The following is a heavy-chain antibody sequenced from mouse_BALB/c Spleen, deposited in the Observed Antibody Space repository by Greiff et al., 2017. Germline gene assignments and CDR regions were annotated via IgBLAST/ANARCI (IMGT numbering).Heavy chain of an antibody. J-gene: IGHJ4*01. Sequence: VQLQQSGPGLVAPSQSLSITCTVSGFSLTSYGVHWVRQPPGKGLEWLGVIWAGGSTNYNSALMSRLSISKDNSKSQVFLKMNSLQTDDTAMYYCASFITTAGGAMDYWGQGTSVTVSS. CDR2: IWAGGST. CDR1: GFSLTSYG. CDR3: ASFITTAGGAMDY. V-gene: IGHV2-9*02. D-gene: IGHD1-2*01.